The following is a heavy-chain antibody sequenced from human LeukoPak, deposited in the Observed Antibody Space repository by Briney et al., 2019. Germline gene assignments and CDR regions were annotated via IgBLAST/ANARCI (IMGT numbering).Heavy chain of an antibody. V-gene: IGHV3-23*01. CDR1: GFTFSSYA. D-gene: IGHD6-13*01. CDR2: ISGSGGST. CDR3: AAITGAGYSSRTTFGY. Sequence: GGSLRLSCAASGFTFSSYAMSWVRQAPGKGLEWVSAISGSGGSTYYADSVKGRFTISRDNSKNTLYLQMNSLRAEDTAVYYCAAITGAGYSSRTTFGYWGQGTLVTVSS. J-gene: IGHJ4*02.